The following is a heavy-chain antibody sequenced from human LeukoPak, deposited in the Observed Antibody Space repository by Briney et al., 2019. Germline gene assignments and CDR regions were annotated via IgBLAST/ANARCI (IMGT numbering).Heavy chain of an antibody. CDR2: ITPIFGTA. CDR1: GGTFSRFT. D-gene: IGHD3-22*01. J-gene: IGHJ4*02. V-gene: IGHV1-69*13. Sequence: GASVKVSCKASGGTFSRFTISWVRQAPGQGFEWMGGITPIFGTANFAQKFQGRVSITADGSTSTAFMELRSLRSDDTAVYYCGRENYYDGSGSPSASAPIDHWGQGTLVTVSS. CDR3: GRENYYDGSGSPSASAPIDH.